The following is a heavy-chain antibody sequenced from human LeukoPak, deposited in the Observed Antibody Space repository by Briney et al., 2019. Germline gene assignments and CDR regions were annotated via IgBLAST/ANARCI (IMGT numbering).Heavy chain of an antibody. CDR1: GDTFTGYY. CDR2: INPNSGGT. D-gene: IGHD3-9*01. V-gene: IGHV1-2*06. CDR3: ARDRRVLIDY. Sequence: ASVKISCKASGDTFTGYYMHWVRQAPGQGLEWMGRINPNSGGTNYAQKFQGRVTMTRDTSISTAYMELSRLRSDDTAVYYCARDRRVLIDYWGQGTLVTVSS. J-gene: IGHJ4*02.